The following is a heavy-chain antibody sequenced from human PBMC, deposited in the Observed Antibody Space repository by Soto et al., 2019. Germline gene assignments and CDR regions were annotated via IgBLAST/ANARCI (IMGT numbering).Heavy chain of an antibody. CDR3: ASDPEPNYYDSTGYGRY. D-gene: IGHD3-22*01. Sequence: GASVKVSCKASGGTFSNSAITWVRQAPGQGLEWMGGITPIFGTAKYAQKFQGRVTITADESTSTAYMELSSLRSEDTAIFYCASDPEPNYYDSTGYGRYWGQGTLVTVSS. CDR1: GGTFSNSA. J-gene: IGHJ4*02. CDR2: ITPIFGTA. V-gene: IGHV1-69*13.